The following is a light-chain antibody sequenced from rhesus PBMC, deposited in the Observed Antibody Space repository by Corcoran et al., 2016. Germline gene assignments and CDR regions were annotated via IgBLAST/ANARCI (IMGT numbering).Light chain of an antibody. CDR1: QGISSW. V-gene: IGKV1-19*01. CDR2: SAY. Sequence: DIQMTQSPSSLSASVGDKVTNTCHGSQGISSWLAWYQQKPGKAPKPLIYSAYSLQSGVPSRFSVRGSGTNYPLPISSLQPEDFVSYYCQQYDDLPFTFGPGTKLDIK. J-gene: IGKJ3*01. CDR3: QQYDDLPFT.